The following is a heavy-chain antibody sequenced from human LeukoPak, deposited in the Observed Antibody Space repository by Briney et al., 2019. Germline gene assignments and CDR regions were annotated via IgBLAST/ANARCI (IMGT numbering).Heavy chain of an antibody. CDR1: GGSFSGYY. CDR3: ARGTTVVTSWFDP. CDR2: INHSGST. V-gene: IGHV4-34*01. J-gene: IGHJ5*02. D-gene: IGHD4-23*01. Sequence: KPSETLSLTCAVYGGSFSGYYWSWIRQPPGKGLEWIGEINHSGSTNYNPSLKSRVTISVDTSKNQFSLKLNSVTAADTAVYYCARGTTVVTSWFDPWGQGTLVTVSS.